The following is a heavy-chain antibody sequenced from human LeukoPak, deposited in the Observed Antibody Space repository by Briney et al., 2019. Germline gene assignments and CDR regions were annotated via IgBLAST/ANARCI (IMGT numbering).Heavy chain of an antibody. Sequence: AASVKVSCKASGYTFTSYGISWVRQAPGQGLEWMGWISAYNGNTNYAQKLQGRVTMTTDTSTSTAYMELRSLRSDDTAVYYCASESYCGGDCYSDYWGQGTLVTVSS. J-gene: IGHJ4*02. CDR1: GYTFTSYG. V-gene: IGHV1-18*01. D-gene: IGHD2-21*02. CDR2: ISAYNGNT. CDR3: ASESYCGGDCYSDY.